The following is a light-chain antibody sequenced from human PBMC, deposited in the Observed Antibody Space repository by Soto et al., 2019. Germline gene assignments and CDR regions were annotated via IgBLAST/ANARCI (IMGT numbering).Light chain of an antibody. CDR1: SGDVGSYNL. V-gene: IGLV2-23*01. CDR2: EGS. J-gene: IGLJ3*02. Sequence: QSVLTQPASLSGSPGQSITISCTGTSGDVGSYNLVSWYQQHPGKAPKLIIYEGSQRPSGVSDRFSGSKSGNTASLTISGLQAQDESTYHCCAYEGRSNWVFGGATKVNVL. CDR3: CAYEGRSNWV.